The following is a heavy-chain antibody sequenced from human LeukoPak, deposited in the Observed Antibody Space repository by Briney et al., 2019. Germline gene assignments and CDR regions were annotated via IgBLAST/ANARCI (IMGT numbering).Heavy chain of an antibody. CDR2: INHSGST. D-gene: IGHD3-3*01. CDR3: ARGASHDFWSGYAARYYYYGMDV. V-gene: IGHV4-34*01. Sequence: PSETLSLTCAVYGGSFSGYYWSWIRQPPGKGLEWIGEINHSGSTNYNPSLKSRATISVDTSKNQFSLKLSSVTAADTAVYYCARGASHDFWSGYAARYYYYGMDVWGQGTTVTVSS. J-gene: IGHJ6*02. CDR1: GGSFSGYY.